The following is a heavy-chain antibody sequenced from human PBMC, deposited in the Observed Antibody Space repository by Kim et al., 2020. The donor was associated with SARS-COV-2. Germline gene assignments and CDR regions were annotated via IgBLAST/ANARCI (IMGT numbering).Heavy chain of an antibody. Sequence: GGSLRLSCAASGFTFSNAWMSWVRQAPGKGLEWVGRIKSKTDGGTTDYAAPVKGRFTISRDDSKNTLYLQMNSLKTEDTAVYYCTTEIAAAGPRYYGMDVWGQGTTVTVSS. V-gene: IGHV3-15*01. J-gene: IGHJ6*02. D-gene: IGHD6-13*01. CDR3: TTEIAAAGPRYYGMDV. CDR2: IKSKTDGGTT. CDR1: GFTFSNAW.